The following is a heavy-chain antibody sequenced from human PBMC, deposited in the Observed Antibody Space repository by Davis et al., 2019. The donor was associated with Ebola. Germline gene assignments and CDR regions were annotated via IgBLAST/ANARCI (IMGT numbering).Heavy chain of an antibody. D-gene: IGHD3-22*01. CDR1: GVSISSSSYY. J-gene: IGHJ2*01. V-gene: IGHV4-39*07. CDR3: ARDLGAYYYDSSGYGREYYFDL. Sequence: MPSETLSLTCTVSGVSISSSSYYWGWIRQPPGKGLEWIGEINHSGSTNYNPSLKSRVTISVDTSKNQFSLKLSSVTAADTAVYYCARDLGAYYYDSSGYGREYYFDLWGRGTLVTVSS. CDR2: INHSGST.